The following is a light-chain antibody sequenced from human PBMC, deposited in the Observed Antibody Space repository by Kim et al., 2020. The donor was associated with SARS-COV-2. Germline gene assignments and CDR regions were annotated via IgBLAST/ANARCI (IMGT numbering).Light chain of an antibody. J-gene: IGLJ2*01. CDR2: AND. Sequence: RVTSSCTGTSSNIGANYDVHWYQDLTGTAPKLLIYANDNRPSGVPDRFSGSKSDTSASLAITGLQAEDEADYYCQSYDSRLSGWIFGGGTKLTVL. CDR3: QSYDSRLSGWI. CDR1: SSNIGANYD. V-gene: IGLV1-40*01.